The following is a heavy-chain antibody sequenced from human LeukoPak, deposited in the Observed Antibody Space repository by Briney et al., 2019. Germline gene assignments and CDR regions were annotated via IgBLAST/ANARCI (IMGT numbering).Heavy chain of an antibody. CDR3: ARASTEYYYGMDV. J-gene: IGHJ6*02. CDR2: INPNSGGT. D-gene: IGHD2-21*02. CDR1: GYTFTGYY. Sequence: GASVKVSCKASGYTFTGYYMHWVRQAPGQGLEWMGWINPNSGGTNYAQKFQGWVTMTRDTSISTAYMELSRLRSDDTAVYYCARASTEYYYGMDVWGQGTTVTVSS. V-gene: IGHV1-2*04.